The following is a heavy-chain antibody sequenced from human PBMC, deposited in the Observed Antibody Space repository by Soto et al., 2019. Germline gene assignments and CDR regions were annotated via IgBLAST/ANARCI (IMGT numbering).Heavy chain of an antibody. D-gene: IGHD3-22*01. Sequence: ASVKVSCKASGYTFTSYAMHWVRQAPGQRLEWMGWINAGNGNTKYSQKFQGRATITRDTSASTAYMELSSLRSEDTAVYYCARAGSGSYWAMDYWGQGTLVTVSS. CDR1: GYTFTSYA. J-gene: IGHJ4*02. CDR2: INAGNGNT. V-gene: IGHV1-3*01. CDR3: ARAGSGSYWAMDY.